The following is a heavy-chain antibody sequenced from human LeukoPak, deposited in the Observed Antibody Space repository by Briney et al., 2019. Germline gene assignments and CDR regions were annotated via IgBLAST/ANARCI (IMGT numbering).Heavy chain of an antibody. CDR2: ISGSGGST. V-gene: IGHV3-23*01. J-gene: IGHJ4*02. D-gene: IGHD6-13*01. Sequence: GGSLRLSCAASGFTFSSYAVGWVRQAPGKGLEWVSAISGSGGSTYYADSVKGRFTISRDNSKNTLYLQMNSLRAEDTAVYYCAKVEGGAAAGFFDYWGQGTLVTVSS. CDR3: AKVEGGAAAGFFDY. CDR1: GFTFSSYA.